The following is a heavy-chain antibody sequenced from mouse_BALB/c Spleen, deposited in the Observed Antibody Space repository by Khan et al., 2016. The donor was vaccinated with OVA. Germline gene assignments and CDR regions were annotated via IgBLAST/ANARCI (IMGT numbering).Heavy chain of an antibody. Sequence: QVQLKESGPGLVAPPQSLSITCTVSGFSLTGYGVNWVRQPPGKGLEWLGMIWGDGSTDYNSALKSRLNLSKDNSKSHVFLKMNSLQTDDTARYYCARAYYGNYREAMDYWGQGTSVTVSS. J-gene: IGHJ4*01. V-gene: IGHV2-6-7*01. CDR2: IWGDGST. CDR3: ARAYYGNYREAMDY. CDR1: GFSLTGYG. D-gene: IGHD2-10*01.